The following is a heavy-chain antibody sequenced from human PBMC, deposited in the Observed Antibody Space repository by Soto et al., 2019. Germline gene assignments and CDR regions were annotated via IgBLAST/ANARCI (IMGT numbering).Heavy chain of an antibody. CDR3: AGLSGYESHPYYYYSYLEV. Sequence: QVQLGQSGAEVKKPGSSVNVSGKASGGTFSSYTISGVRQAPGQRLEWMGRIIPILGLANSAQKFQRRVTITVYQSTSTAERELSRLRSEDTALYYCAGLSGYESHPYYYYSYLEVLGKEPTVSVSS. D-gene: IGHD5-12*01. CDR2: IIPILGLA. CDR1: GGTFSSYT. V-gene: IGHV1-69*02. J-gene: IGHJ6*03.